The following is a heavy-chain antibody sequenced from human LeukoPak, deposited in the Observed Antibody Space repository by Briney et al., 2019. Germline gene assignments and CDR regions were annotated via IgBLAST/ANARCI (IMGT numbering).Heavy chain of an antibody. V-gene: IGHV4-34*01. CDR2: INHSGST. D-gene: IGHD6-6*01. CDR1: GGSFSGYY. J-gene: IGHJ4*02. Sequence: SETLSLTCAVYGGSFSGYYWSWIRQPPGKGLEWIGEINHSGSTNYNPSLKGRVTISVDTSKNQFSLKLSSVTAADTAVYYCARVGYSSSPSDYWGQGTLVTVSS. CDR3: ARVGYSSSPSDY.